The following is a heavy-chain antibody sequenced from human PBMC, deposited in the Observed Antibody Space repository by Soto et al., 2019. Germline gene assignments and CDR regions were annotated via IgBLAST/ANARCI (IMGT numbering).Heavy chain of an antibody. J-gene: IGHJ6*02. D-gene: IGHD3-16*02. CDR2: MNPNSGNT. CDR3: ARGWGNYDYVWGSYRPMLGYYYYYGMDV. V-gene: IGHV1-8*01. CDR1: GYTFTSYD. Sequence: ASVKVSCKASGYTFTSYDINWVRQATGQGLEWMGWMNPNSGNTGYAQKFQGRVTMTRNTSISTAYMELSSLRSEDTAVYYCARGWGNYDYVWGSYRPMLGYYYYYGMDVWGRGTTVTVSS.